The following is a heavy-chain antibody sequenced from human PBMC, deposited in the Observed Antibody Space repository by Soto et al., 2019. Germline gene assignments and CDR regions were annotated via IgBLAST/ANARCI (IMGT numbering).Heavy chain of an antibody. V-gene: IGHV4-4*03. CDR2: IYHSGST. CDR3: ARQGFGQLHGLVDV. Sequence: PETLSLTCAVSGGSTSSSNWWSWVRQPPGKGLEWIGEIYHSGSTNYNPSLKSRVTISVDKSKNQFSLKLSSVTAADTALYYCARQGFGQLHGLVDVWGPGTTVTVS. D-gene: IGHD3-10*01. CDR1: GGSTSSSNW. J-gene: IGHJ6*02.